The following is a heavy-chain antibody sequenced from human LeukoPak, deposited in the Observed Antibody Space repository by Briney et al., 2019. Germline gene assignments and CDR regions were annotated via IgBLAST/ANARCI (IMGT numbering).Heavy chain of an antibody. D-gene: IGHD7-27*01. Sequence: GGSLRLSCGASGFTFSTFWMHWVRQTPGKGLVWVSRISNDGSTTHYADSVKGRFTISRDNAKNTLFLHMNSLRAEDTAVYYCNVRWGPNSDYWGQGTLVTVSS. CDR1: GFTFSTFW. J-gene: IGHJ4*02. V-gene: IGHV3-74*01. CDR2: ISNDGSTT. CDR3: NVRWGPNSDY.